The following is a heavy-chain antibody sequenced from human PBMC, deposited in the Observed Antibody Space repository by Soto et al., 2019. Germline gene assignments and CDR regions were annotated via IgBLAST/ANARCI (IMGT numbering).Heavy chain of an antibody. J-gene: IGHJ5*02. CDR2: INHSGDT. Sequence: SETLSLTCAVYGGSFSGYYWSWIRQPPGKGLEWIGEINHSGDTYYNPSLRSRVTISADTSENKFSLTLKSVTAADTAVYFCARDFERSAIGPWGQGTSVTVSS. V-gene: IGHV4-34*01. D-gene: IGHD3-9*01. CDR3: ARDFERSAIGP. CDR1: GGSFSGYY.